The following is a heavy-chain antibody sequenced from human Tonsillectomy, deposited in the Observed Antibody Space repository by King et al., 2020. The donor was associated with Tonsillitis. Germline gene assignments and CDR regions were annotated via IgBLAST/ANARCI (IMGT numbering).Heavy chain of an antibody. D-gene: IGHD6-13*01. Sequence: VQLVESGGGLVQPGGSLRLSCAASGFTFSSYAMTWVRQAPGKGLDWVSDISGSGDSTCYADSLRGRFTISRDNSNNTLYLQMHSLTDEDTAVYFCAKSSGSSSTWSFDYWGQGTRVIVSS. CDR2: ISGSGDST. CDR3: AKSSGSSSTWSFDY. V-gene: IGHV3-23*04. CDR1: GFTFSSYA. J-gene: IGHJ4*02.